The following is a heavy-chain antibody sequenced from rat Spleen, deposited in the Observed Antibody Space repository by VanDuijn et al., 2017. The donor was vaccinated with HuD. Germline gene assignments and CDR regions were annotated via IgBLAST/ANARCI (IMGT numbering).Heavy chain of an antibody. CDR2: ISTGGGNT. Sequence: EVQLVESGGGLVQPGRSMKFSCVTSGFTFSNYYMAWVRQAPTKGLEWVASISTGGGNTYYRDSVKGRFIISRDNAKSTLYLQMDSLRSEDTATYYCARHRNYGGIPFDFWGQGVMVTVSS. D-gene: IGHD1-11*01. J-gene: IGHJ2*01. V-gene: IGHV5-25*01. CDR3: ARHRNYGGIPFDF. CDR1: GFTFSNYY.